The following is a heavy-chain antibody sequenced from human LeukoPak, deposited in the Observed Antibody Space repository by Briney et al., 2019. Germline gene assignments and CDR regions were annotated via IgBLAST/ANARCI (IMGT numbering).Heavy chain of an antibody. CDR1: GGSISSYY. D-gene: IGHD6-13*01. CDR3: ARHPGIAAAADYFDY. Sequence: PSETLSLTCTVSGGSISSYYWSWIRQPPGKGLEWIGYIYYSGSTDYNPSLKSRVTISVDTSKNQFSLRVTSVTAADTAVYYCARHPGIAAAADYFDYWGQGTLVTVSS. CDR2: IYYSGST. V-gene: IGHV4-59*08. J-gene: IGHJ4*02.